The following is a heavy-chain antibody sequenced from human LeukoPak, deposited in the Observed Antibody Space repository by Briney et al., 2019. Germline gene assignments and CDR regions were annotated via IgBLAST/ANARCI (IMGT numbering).Heavy chain of an antibody. CDR1: GYTFTSYD. V-gene: IGHV1-8*01. D-gene: IGHD3-22*01. Sequence: ASVEVSCKASGYTFTSYDINWVRQATGQGLEWMGWMNPNSGNTGYAQKFQGGVTMTRNTSISTAYMELSSLRSEDTAVYYCARDVPMIKLKRKVRWFDPWGQGTLVTVSS. CDR3: ARDVPMIKLKRKVRWFDP. J-gene: IGHJ5*02. CDR2: MNPNSGNT.